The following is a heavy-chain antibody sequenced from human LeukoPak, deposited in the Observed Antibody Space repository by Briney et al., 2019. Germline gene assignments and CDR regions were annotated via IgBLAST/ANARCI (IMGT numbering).Heavy chain of an antibody. J-gene: IGHJ5*02. V-gene: IGHV3-48*04. CDR1: GFTFSSYS. CDR3: ARAGAYDSWSGRLDNWFDP. D-gene: IGHD3-3*01. Sequence: GGSLRLSCAASGFTFSSYSMNWVRQAPGKGLEWVSYISSSSSTIYYADSEKGRFTISRDNAKNSLYLQMNSLRAEDTAVYYCARAGAYDSWSGRLDNWFDPWGQGTLVTVSS. CDR2: ISSSSSTI.